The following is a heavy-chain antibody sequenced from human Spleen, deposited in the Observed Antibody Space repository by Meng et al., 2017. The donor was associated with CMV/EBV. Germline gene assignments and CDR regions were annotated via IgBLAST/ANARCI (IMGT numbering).Heavy chain of an antibody. V-gene: IGHV3-33*01. CDR1: GFTFSSYG. CDR2: IWYDGSNK. Sequence: GGSLRLSCAASGFTFSSYGMHWVRQAPGKGLEWVAVIWYDGSNKYYADSVKGRFTISRDNSKNTLYLQMNSLRAEDTAVYYCARGAPYQLRGENYDYYGMDVWGQGTTVTVSS. D-gene: IGHD2-2*01. J-gene: IGHJ6*02. CDR3: ARGAPYQLRGENYDYYGMDV.